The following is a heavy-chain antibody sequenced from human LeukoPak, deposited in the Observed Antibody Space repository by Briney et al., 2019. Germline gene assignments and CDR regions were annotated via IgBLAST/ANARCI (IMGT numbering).Heavy chain of an antibody. V-gene: IGHV4-38-2*02. CDR2: IYHSGST. CDR3: ATERTARSVEY. D-gene: IGHD6-6*01. Sequence: SGTLCLTCAVSGYSISSCYYWGGIRQPPGRGLGGIGIIYHSGSTYYNPSLKSRVTISVDTAKNQLSLKLSSVTAADTAVYYCATERTARSVEYWGQRTLVTVSS. CDR1: GYSISSCYY. J-gene: IGHJ4*02.